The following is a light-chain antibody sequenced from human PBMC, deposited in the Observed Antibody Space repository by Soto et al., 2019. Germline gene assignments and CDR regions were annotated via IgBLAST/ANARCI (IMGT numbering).Light chain of an antibody. CDR2: GAS. CDR3: QQYGSSPPT. V-gene: IGKV3-20*01. CDR1: KSVGSSY. J-gene: IGKJ1*01. Sequence: EIVLTQSPGTLSFSPGEKAPLSCRAIKSVGSSYLAWYQQKPGQAPRLPIYGASSRATAIPDRFSGSGSGTDFTRTIIRLEPEEFAVYYCQQYGSSPPTFGQGPKVEIK.